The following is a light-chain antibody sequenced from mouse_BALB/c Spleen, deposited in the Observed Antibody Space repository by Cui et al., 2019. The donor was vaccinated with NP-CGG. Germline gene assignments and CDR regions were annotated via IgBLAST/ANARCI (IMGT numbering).Light chain of an antibody. CDR3: ALWYSNHWV. V-gene: IGLV1*01. Sequence: QAVVTQESALTTSPGETVTITCRSSTGAVTTINYANWVQEKPDHLFTGLIGGSNNRTPGVPARFSGSLNGDKAALTITGAQTEDEAIYFCALWYSNHWVFGGGTKLTVL. J-gene: IGLJ1*01. CDR1: TGAVTTINY. CDR2: GSN.